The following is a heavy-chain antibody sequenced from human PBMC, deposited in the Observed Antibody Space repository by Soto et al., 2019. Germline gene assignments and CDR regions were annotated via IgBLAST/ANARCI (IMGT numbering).Heavy chain of an antibody. CDR3: ARSSSGWAYFFDY. Sequence: EVQLVESGGGLVQPGGSLRLSCTASGFTFSTYSINWVRQAPGKGPEWVSYITSRSSAIYYADSVKGRFTISRDNAKNSLSLQMNDLSTEDAAFYYCARSSSGWAYFFDYWGQGTLVTVSS. V-gene: IGHV3-48*01. CDR2: ITSRSSAI. J-gene: IGHJ4*02. D-gene: IGHD6-19*01. CDR1: GFTFSTYS.